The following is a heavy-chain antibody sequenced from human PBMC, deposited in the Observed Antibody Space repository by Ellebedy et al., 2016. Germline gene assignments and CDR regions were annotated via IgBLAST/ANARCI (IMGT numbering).Heavy chain of an antibody. CDR3: ARRGYSYGLGYWFDP. J-gene: IGHJ5*02. D-gene: IGHD5-18*01. CDR2: IYPGDSDT. CDR1: GYSFTSYW. Sequence: GESLKISCKGSGYSFTSYWIGWVRQMPGKGLEWMGIIYPGDSDTRYSPSFQGQVTISADKSISTAYLQWSSLKASDTAMYYCARRGYSYGLGYWFDPWGQGTLVTVSS. V-gene: IGHV5-51*01.